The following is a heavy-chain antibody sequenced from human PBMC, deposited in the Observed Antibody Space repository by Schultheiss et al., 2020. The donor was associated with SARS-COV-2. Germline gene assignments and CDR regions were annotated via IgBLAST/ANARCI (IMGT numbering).Heavy chain of an antibody. CDR3: AREGSRYSSGWSWFDY. CDR2: ISGSGGST. V-gene: IGHV3-23*01. J-gene: IGHJ4*02. D-gene: IGHD6-19*01. Sequence: GGSLRLSCAASGFTFSSYAMSWVRQAPGKGLEWVSAISGSGGSTYYADSVKGRFTISRDNSKNTLYLQMNSLRAEDTAVYYCAREGSRYSSGWSWFDYWGQGTLVTVSS. CDR1: GFTFSSYA.